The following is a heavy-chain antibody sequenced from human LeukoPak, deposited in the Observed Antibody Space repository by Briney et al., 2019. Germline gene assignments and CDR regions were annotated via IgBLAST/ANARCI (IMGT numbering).Heavy chain of an antibody. CDR3: AKDRAGSWAIDY. V-gene: IGHV3-30*18. D-gene: IGHD6-13*01. CDR2: ISYDGSNK. CDR1: GFTFSTYN. Sequence: GGSLRLSCAASGFTFSTYNIHWVRQAPGKGLEWVAVISYDGSNKYYADSVKGRFTISRDDSKNTLYLEMNSLNAEDTAVYYCAKDRAGSWAIDYWGQGTLVTVSS. J-gene: IGHJ4*02.